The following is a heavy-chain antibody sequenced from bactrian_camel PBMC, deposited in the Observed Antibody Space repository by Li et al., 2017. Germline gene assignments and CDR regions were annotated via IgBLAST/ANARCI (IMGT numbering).Heavy chain of an antibody. CDR3: AAGRRWEGSQCVPEY. CDR2: VDVNDNT. D-gene: IGHD1*01. Sequence: VQLVESGGGLVQPGGSLRLSCAASGFTFSSVAMSWVRQAPGKGLEWVAAVDVNDNTGVADSVKGRFTVSRHSYNLFLHMTTLEPEDTAMYYCAAGRRWEGSQCVPEYWGQGTQVTVS. V-gene: IGHV3S42*01. CDR1: GFTFSSVA. J-gene: IGHJ4*01.